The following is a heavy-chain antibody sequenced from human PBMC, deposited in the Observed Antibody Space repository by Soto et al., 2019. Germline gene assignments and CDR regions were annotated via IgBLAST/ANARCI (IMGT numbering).Heavy chain of an antibody. V-gene: IGHV3-74*01. J-gene: IGHJ4*02. CDR1: GFTFNLYW. D-gene: IGHD1-7*01. CDR2: INPDGSRT. Sequence: EVHLVESGGGLVQPGGSLRLSCAASGFTFNLYWMHCVRQAPGKGLVWVSRINPDGSRTTYADSVKGRFTISRDNSKNTVYLQMNGLGAEDTAIYYCARDNWNSYWGQGALVTVSS. CDR3: ARDNWNSY.